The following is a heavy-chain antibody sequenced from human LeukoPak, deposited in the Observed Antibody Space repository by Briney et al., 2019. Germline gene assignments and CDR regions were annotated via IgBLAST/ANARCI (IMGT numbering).Heavy chain of an antibody. CDR3: ARVLSLDYGDFYFDF. J-gene: IGHJ4*02. CDR2: IYHSGTT. D-gene: IGHD4-17*01. CDR1: GGSITSYY. Sequence: SETLSLTCTVSGGSITSYYWSWIRQPPGKGLEWSGSIYHSGTTNYNPSLKIRVTISVDTSKNQFSLKLSSVTAADTAVYYCARVLSLDYGDFYFDFWGQGTLVSVSS. V-gene: IGHV4-59*01.